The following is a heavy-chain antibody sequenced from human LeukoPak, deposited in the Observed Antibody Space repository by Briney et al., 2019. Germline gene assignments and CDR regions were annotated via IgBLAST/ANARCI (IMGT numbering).Heavy chain of an antibody. CDR3: ARNRVAVSGPFDS. Sequence: GGSLRLSCAASGCTFSDYYMSWIRQAPGKGLEWVSSVSGGGGTTYYADSVKGRFTISRANSNNTLYLQMNSLRAEDTAVYYCARNRVAVSGPFDSWGQGTLVTVSS. V-gene: IGHV3-23*01. D-gene: IGHD6-19*01. J-gene: IGHJ4*02. CDR2: VSGGGGTT. CDR1: GCTFSDYY.